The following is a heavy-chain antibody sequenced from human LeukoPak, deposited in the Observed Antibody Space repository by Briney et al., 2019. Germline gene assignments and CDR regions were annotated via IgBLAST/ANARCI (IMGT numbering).Heavy chain of an antibody. V-gene: IGHV3-21*01. CDR3: ARKYYYDSSGYYGVYYYYGMDV. J-gene: IGHJ6*02. Sequence: PGGSLRLSCAASGFTFSSYSMNWVRQAPGKGLEWVSSISSSSSYIYYAGSAKGRFTISRDNAKNSLYLQMNSLRAEDTAVYYCARKYYYDSSGYYGVYYYYGMDVWGQGTTVTVSS. D-gene: IGHD3-22*01. CDR1: GFTFSSYS. CDR2: ISSSSSYI.